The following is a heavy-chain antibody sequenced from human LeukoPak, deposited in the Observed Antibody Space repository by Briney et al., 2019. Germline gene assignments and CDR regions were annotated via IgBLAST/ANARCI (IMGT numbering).Heavy chain of an antibody. D-gene: IGHD5-18*01. Sequence: GGSLRLSCAGSGFTFSTYAMHWVRQAPGKGLEWVAVISYDGSNKYYADSVKGRFTISRDNSKNTLYLQMNSLRAEDTAVYYCARGDRTAMAIYYYYYYGMDVWGQGTTVTVSS. CDR3: ARGDRTAMAIYYYYYYGMDV. J-gene: IGHJ6*02. CDR2: ISYDGSNK. CDR1: GFTFSTYA. V-gene: IGHV3-30-3*01.